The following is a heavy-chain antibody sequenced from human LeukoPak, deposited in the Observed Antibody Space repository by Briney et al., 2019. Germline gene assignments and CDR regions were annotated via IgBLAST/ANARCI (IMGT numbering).Heavy chain of an antibody. CDR2: IYYGGST. Sequence: SETLSLTCTVSGGSISSYYWSWVRQPPGKGLEWIGYIYYGGSTNDNPALKSRGNISVDTSKNQFSLKLSSVTAADTAVYYCARVPLGPYLWVDYWGQGTLVTVSP. CDR1: GGSISSYY. CDR3: ARVPLGPYLWVDY. D-gene: IGHD3-16*01. V-gene: IGHV4-59*01. J-gene: IGHJ4*02.